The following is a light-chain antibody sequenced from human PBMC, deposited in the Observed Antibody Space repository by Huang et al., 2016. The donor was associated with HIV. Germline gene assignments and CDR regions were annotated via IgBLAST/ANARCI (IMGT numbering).Light chain of an antibody. J-gene: IGKJ3*01. V-gene: IGKV3-15*01. CDR3: QQNNNWPPLFT. Sequence: EIVMTQSPATLSVSPGERATLSCRASQSVSSNLAWYQQKPGQAPRLLIYGASNRATGIPARFSGSGSGTEFTLTISSLQSEDFAVYYCQQNNNWPPLFTFGPGTKVDIK. CDR1: QSVSSN. CDR2: GAS.